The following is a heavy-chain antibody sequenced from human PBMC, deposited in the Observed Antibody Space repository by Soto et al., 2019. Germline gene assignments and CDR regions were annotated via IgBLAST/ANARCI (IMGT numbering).Heavy chain of an antibody. Sequence: GGSLRLYCAASGFTFSGYSMHWIRQAPGKGLEWVAVVSSDGNTKFYADSLRGRLTISRDNSKNTLYLQVNYLAVEDTALYFCARELGTNFEIDSWGEGTLVTVSS. CDR2: VSSDGNTK. V-gene: IGHV3-30-3*01. D-gene: IGHD3-3*01. J-gene: IGHJ5*02. CDR3: ARELGTNFEIDS. CDR1: GFTFSGYS.